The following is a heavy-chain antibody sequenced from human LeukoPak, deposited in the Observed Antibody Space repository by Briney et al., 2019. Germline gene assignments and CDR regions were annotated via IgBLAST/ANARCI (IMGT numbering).Heavy chain of an antibody. CDR3: ARDRYYDSSGYYYSWDY. V-gene: IGHV4-59*12. CDR2: IYYSGST. D-gene: IGHD3-22*01. Sequence: SETLSLTCTVSGGSISSYYWSWIRQPPGKGLEWIGYIYYSGSTNYNPSLKSRVTISVDTSKNQFSLKLSSVTAADTAVYYCARDRYYDSSGYYYSWDYWGQGTLVTVSS. J-gene: IGHJ4*02. CDR1: GGSISSYY.